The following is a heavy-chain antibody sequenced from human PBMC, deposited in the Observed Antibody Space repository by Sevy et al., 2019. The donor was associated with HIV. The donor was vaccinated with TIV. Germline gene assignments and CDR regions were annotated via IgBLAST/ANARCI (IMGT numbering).Heavy chain of an antibody. CDR2: FDPEDGKT. CDR1: ESSLSKLS. CDR3: ATTKDYYDSSGYPFDY. J-gene: IGHJ4*02. V-gene: IGHV1-24*01. Sequence: ASVKVSCKVSESSLSKLSMHWVRLAPGKGLEWMGTFDPEDGKTLHAQKFQGRVTMTEDTSTDTAYMEVNNLRSEDTAVYYCATTKDYYDSSGYPFDYWGQGTLVTVSS. D-gene: IGHD3-22*01.